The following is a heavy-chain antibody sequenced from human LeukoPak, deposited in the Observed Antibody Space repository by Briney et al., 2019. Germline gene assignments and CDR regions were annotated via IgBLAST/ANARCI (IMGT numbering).Heavy chain of an antibody. J-gene: IGHJ4*02. CDR1: GFTFSSFW. V-gene: IGHV3-7*01. D-gene: IGHD5-18*01. CDR2: IKQDGSEK. Sequence: PGGSLRLSCAASGFTFSSFWMSWVRQAPGKGPEWVANIKQDGSEKYYVDSVKGRFTITRDNAQNSLYLQMNSLRVEDTAVYYCARVKADTATDDYWGQGTLVTVSS. CDR3: ARVKADTATDDY.